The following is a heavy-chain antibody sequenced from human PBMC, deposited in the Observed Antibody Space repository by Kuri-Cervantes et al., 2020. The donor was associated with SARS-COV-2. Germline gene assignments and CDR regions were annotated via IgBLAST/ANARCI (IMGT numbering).Heavy chain of an antibody. CDR2: ISYDGSNK. Sequence: GESLKISCAASGFTFSSYAMHWVRQAPGKGLKWVAVISYDGSNKYYADSVKGRFTISRDNSKNTVSLEISSLRAEDTAIYYCARVQGVFHLSSGLFAAAWGQGTPVTVSS. J-gene: IGHJ5*02. CDR3: ARVQGVFHLSSGLFAAA. D-gene: IGHD3-3*01. V-gene: IGHV3-30*04. CDR1: GFTFSSYA.